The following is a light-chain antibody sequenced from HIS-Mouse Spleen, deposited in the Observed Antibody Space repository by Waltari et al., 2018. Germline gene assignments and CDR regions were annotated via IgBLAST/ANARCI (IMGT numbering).Light chain of an antibody. CDR2: EDS. CDR3: YSTDSSGNHRV. Sequence: SYELTQPPSVSVSPGQTARLTCSGYALPKKYAYLYQQKPGQAPVLVIYEDSKRPSGIPERFSGSSSGTMATLTISGAQVEDEADYYCYSTDSSGNHRVFGGGTKLTVL. CDR1: ALPKKY. J-gene: IGLJ2*01. V-gene: IGLV3-10*01.